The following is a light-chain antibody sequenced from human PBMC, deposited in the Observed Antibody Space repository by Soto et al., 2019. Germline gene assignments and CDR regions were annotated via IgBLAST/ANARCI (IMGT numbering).Light chain of an antibody. Sequence: DILMTQSPSSLSASVGDRVTITCRAGQSITTYLNWYQQKPGKAPKLLIYSASSLQSGVPSRFSGSGSGTDFSLTISSLQPEDFATYYCQQSYITPPTFGQGTTVEIK. V-gene: IGKV1-39*01. J-gene: IGKJ1*01. CDR3: QQSYITPPT. CDR2: SAS. CDR1: QSITTY.